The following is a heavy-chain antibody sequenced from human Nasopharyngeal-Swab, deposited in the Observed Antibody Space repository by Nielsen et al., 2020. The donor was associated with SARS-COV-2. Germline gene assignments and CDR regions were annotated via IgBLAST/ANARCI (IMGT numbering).Heavy chain of an antibody. CDR3: ARDRVAAGMDV. Sequence: ETLSLTCTVSGGSISSYYWSWIRQPPGKGLEWIGYIYYSGSTNYNPSLKSRVTISVDTSKNQFSLKLSSMTAADTAVYYCARDRVAAGMDVWGKGTTVTVSS. V-gene: IGHV4-59*01. D-gene: IGHD3-10*01. CDR1: GGSISSYY. J-gene: IGHJ6*03. CDR2: IYYSGST.